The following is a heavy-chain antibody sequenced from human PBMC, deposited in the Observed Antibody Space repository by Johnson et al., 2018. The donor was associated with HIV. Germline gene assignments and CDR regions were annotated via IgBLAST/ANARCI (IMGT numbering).Heavy chain of an antibody. CDR3: AKDLSYPKTRAFDI. J-gene: IGHJ3*02. CDR2: IQYDGTNN. D-gene: IGHD2/OR15-2a*01. CDR1: GVIFSSYG. V-gene: IGHV3-30*02. Sequence: QMLLVESGGGVVQPGRSLRLSCAASGVIFSSYGMHWVRQVPGNGLEWVTFIQYDGTNNYYADSVKGRFTISRDNSKNTLYLQMYSLRAEDTAVYYCAKDLSYPKTRAFDIWGQGTMVTVSS.